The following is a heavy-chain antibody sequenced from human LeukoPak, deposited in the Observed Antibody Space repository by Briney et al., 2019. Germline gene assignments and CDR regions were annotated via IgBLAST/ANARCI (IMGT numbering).Heavy chain of an antibody. J-gene: IGHJ4*02. CDR1: GGSISSYY. CDR3: ARGPTTYYNFWSGPVFDY. Sequence: PSETLSLTCTVSGGSISSYYWSWIRQPPGKGLEWIGEINHSGTTNYNPSLKSRVTISVDTSKNQFSLNLSSVTAADTAVYYCARGPTTYYNFWSGPVFDYCGQGTLVTVSS. D-gene: IGHD3-3*01. CDR2: INHSGTT. V-gene: IGHV4-34*01.